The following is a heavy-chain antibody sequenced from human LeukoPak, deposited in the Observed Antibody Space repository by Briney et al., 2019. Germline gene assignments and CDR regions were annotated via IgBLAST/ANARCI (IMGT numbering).Heavy chain of an antibody. D-gene: IGHD1-1*01. CDR1: GFTFSSYW. Sequence: GGSLRLSCAASGFTFSSYWKGWLRQTPGKGLEWVAKIRQDGSEKYYVDSVKGRFTISRDNAKNSLYLQMNSLRAEDTAVYYCARGKGYFDPWGQGTLVTVSS. CDR3: ARGKGYFDP. CDR2: IRQDGSEK. V-gene: IGHV3-7*01. J-gene: IGHJ5*02.